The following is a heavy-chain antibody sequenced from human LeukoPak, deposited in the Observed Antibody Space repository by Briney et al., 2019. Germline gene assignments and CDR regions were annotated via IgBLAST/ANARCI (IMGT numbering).Heavy chain of an antibody. J-gene: IGHJ3*02. V-gene: IGHV3-30*04. D-gene: IGHD2-8*01. CDR2: ISYDGSNK. CDR1: GFTFSSYP. Sequence: GGSLRLSCAASGFTFSSYPMHWVRQAPGKGLEWVALISYDGSNKYFADSVKGRFTISRDNSKNTLYLQMNSLRAEDTAVYYCARDRDAISGAFDIWGQGTMVTVSS. CDR3: ARDRDAISGAFDI.